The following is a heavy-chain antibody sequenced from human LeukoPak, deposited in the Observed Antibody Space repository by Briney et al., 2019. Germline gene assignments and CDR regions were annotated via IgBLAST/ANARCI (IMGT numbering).Heavy chain of an antibody. CDR2: IKQDGSEK. V-gene: IGHV3-7*01. D-gene: IGHD6-13*01. CDR3: VRWIASGSGVYWYFDV. J-gene: IGHJ2*01. Sequence: GGSLRLSCAASGFTFSRYYMTWVRQAPGKGLEWVANIKQDGSEKFYVDSVKGRFTISRDNAKNSLFLQMNSLRAEDTAVYYCVRWIASGSGVYWYFDVWGRGTLVTVSS. CDR1: GFTFSRYY.